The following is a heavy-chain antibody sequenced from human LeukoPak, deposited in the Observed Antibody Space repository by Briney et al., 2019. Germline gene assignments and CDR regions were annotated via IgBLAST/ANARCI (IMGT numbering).Heavy chain of an antibody. J-gene: IGHJ4*02. CDR1: GGTFSSYA. CDR2: IIPIFGTA. CDR3: WGGGWKKPFDY. Sequence: ASVKVSCKASGGTFSSYAISWVRQAPGQGLEWMGGIIPIFGTANYAQKSQGRVTITADESTSTAYMELSSLRSEDTAVYYCWGGGWKKPFDYWGQGTLVTVSS. V-gene: IGHV1-69*13. D-gene: IGHD2-21*01.